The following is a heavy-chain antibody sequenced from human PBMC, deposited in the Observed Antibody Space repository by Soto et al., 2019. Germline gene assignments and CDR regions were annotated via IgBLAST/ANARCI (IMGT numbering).Heavy chain of an antibody. D-gene: IGHD6-19*01. Sequence: GGSLRLSCVASGFSLANYPMNWVRQTPGKGLEWISYSSPRGDTIYYADSVEGRFTISRDNARNSLSLHMSSLRDEDSALYYCAKGPHTNVGWPYYFESCGQGVPVIVSS. V-gene: IGHV3-48*02. CDR2: SSPRGDTI. J-gene: IGHJ4*02. CDR1: GFSLANYP. CDR3: AKGPHTNVGWPYYFES.